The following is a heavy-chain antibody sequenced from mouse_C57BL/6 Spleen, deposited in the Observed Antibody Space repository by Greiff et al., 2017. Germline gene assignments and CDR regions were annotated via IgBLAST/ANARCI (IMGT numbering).Heavy chain of an antibody. CDR1: GYTFTSSG. Sequence: SGAELARPGASVKLSCKASGYTFTSSGIRWVKQRTGQGLEWIGEIDPRSGNPYYNEKFKGKATLTADKSSSPAYMELSSLTSADSAIYFCAGSRDYGNDNYALDYWGQGTSVTVSS. CDR2: IDPRSGNP. D-gene: IGHD2-14*01. J-gene: IGHJ4*01. CDR3: AGSRDYGNDNYALDY. V-gene: IGHV1-81*01.